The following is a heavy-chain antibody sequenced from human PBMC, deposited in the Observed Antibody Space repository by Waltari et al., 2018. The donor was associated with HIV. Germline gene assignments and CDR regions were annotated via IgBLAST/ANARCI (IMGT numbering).Heavy chain of an antibody. V-gene: IGHV3-48*02. CDR2: MSGSSSA. Sequence: EVQLVESGGGLVQPGGSLRLSCAASGFSFSSFTMNWVRQAPGKGLGWLSFMSGSSSASSTGSVKGRVNSSREHSKNSLYLQMNSLRDEDTAVYDGARELNWAVDYWGQEALVSVSS. CDR3: ARELNWAVDY. CDR1: GFSFSSFT. D-gene: IGHD7-27*01. J-gene: IGHJ4*02.